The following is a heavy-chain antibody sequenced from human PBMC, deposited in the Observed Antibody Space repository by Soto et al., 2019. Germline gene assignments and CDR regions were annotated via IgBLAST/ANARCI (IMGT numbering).Heavy chain of an antibody. J-gene: IGHJ4*02. CDR1: GFTFSSYA. V-gene: IGHV3-23*01. D-gene: IGHD3-9*01. CDR3: AKEGPSYDILTGYYKFDY. Sequence: QPGGSLRLSCAASGFTFSSYAMSWVRQAPGKGLELVSAISGSGGSTYYADSVKGRFTISRDNSKNTLYLQMNSLGAEDTAVYYCAKEGPSYDILTGYYKFDYWGQGTLVTVSS. CDR2: ISGSGGST.